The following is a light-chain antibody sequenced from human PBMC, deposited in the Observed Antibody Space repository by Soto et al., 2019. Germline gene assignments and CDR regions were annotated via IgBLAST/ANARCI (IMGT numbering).Light chain of an antibody. CDR3: QQYGGSPLVT. Sequence: ETVLTQSPGTLSLSPGERATLSCRASQSISSGYLAWYQQRPGQAPRLLISGASNRATGIPDRFSGNGSGTDFTLTISRLEPEDFAVYYCQQYGGSPLVTFGGGTKVEIK. CDR1: QSISSGY. CDR2: GAS. J-gene: IGKJ4*01. V-gene: IGKV3-20*01.